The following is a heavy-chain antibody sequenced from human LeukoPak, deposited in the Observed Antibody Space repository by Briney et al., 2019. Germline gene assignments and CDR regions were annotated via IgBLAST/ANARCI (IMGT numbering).Heavy chain of an antibody. D-gene: IGHD2-2*01. CDR3: AKGHCGSATCYSFSFDS. Sequence: PGRSLRLSCAASGLTFSGYGMHWVRQAPGKGLEWVAVILSDGSNKYYADSVKGRFTISRDNSKNTLYLQMNSLRAEDTALYYCAKGHCGSATCYSFSFDSWGQGTLVTVSS. CDR1: GLTFSGYG. V-gene: IGHV3-30*18. J-gene: IGHJ4*02. CDR2: ILSDGSNK.